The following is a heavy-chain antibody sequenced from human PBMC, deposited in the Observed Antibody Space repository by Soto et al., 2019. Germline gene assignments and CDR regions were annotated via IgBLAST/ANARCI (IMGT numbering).Heavy chain of an antibody. Sequence: EVQLLESGGGLVQPGGSLRLSCAASGFTFSSHAMSWVRQAPGKGLEWASAISGSGGSTYYADSVKGRFTISRDNSKNTLYLQMNSLRAEDTAVYYCAKDGARIAAAGRDRYWGQGTLVTVSS. J-gene: IGHJ4*02. CDR1: GFTFSSHA. CDR3: AKDGARIAAAGRDRY. D-gene: IGHD6-13*01. CDR2: ISGSGGST. V-gene: IGHV3-23*01.